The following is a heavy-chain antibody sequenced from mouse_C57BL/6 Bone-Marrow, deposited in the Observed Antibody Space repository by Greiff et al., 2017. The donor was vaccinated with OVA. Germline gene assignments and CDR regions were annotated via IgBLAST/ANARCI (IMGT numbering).Heavy chain of an antibody. D-gene: IGHD2-4*01. Sequence: EVKLVESEGGLVQPGSSMKLSCTASGFTFSDYYMAWVRQVPEKGLEWVANINYDGSSTYYLDSLKSRFIISRDNAKNILYLQMSSLKSEDTATYYCAREGGYDYALGYYYAMDYWGQGTSVTVSS. J-gene: IGHJ4*01. V-gene: IGHV5-16*01. CDR3: AREGGYDYALGYYYAMDY. CDR1: GFTFSDYY. CDR2: INYDGSST.